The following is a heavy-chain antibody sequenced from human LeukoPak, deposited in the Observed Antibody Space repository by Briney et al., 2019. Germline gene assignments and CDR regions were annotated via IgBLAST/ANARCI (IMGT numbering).Heavy chain of an antibody. D-gene: IGHD3-3*01. CDR2: INPSGGST. Sequence: ASVKVSCTASGYTFTSYYMHWVRQAPGQGLEWMGIINPSGGSTSYAQKFQGRVTMTRDTSTSTVYMELSSLRSEDTAVYYCARVPSPYYDFWSGYSHYYYYGMDVWGQGTTVTVSS. J-gene: IGHJ6*02. V-gene: IGHV1-46*01. CDR3: ARVPSPYYDFWSGYSHYYYYGMDV. CDR1: GYTFTSYY.